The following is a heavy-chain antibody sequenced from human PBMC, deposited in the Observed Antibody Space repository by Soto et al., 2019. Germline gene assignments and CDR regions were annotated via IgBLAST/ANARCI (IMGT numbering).Heavy chain of an antibody. J-gene: IGHJ6*02. Sequence: GASVKVSCKASGYTFTSYGISWVRQAPGQGLEWMGWISAYNGNTNYAQKLQGRVTMTTDTSTSTAYMELRSLRSDDTAVYYCARFGSGDYYYYGMDVWGQGTTVTVSS. CDR1: GYTFTSYG. V-gene: IGHV1-18*01. CDR2: ISAYNGNT. CDR3: ARFGSGDYYYYGMDV. D-gene: IGHD6-19*01.